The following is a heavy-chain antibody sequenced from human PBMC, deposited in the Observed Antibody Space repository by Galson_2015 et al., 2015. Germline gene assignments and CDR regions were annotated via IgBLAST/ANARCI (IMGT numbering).Heavy chain of an antibody. CDR1: GYTFTSYY. D-gene: IGHD2-2*02. Sequence: SVKVSCKASGYTFTSYYMHWVRQAPGQGLEWMGIINPSGGSTSYAQKFQGRVTMTRDTSTSTVYMELSSLRSEDTAVYYCAREPVGEHQLLYRVLGTGPSFTYYYYGMDVWGQGTTVTVSS. J-gene: IGHJ6*02. CDR3: AREPVGEHQLLYRVLGTGPSFTYYYYGMDV. V-gene: IGHV1-46*01. CDR2: INPSGGST.